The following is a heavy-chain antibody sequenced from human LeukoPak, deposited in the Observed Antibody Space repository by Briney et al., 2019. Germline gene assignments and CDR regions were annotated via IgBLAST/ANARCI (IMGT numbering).Heavy chain of an antibody. CDR1: GFTFDDFA. J-gene: IGHJ3*02. CDR3: AKDIDSAGYGAFEI. CDR2: ISWNSDTT. V-gene: IGHV3-9*01. Sequence: GGSLRLSCATSGFTFDDFAMHWVRQAPGKGLEWVSHISWNSDTTTYADSVKGRFTISRDNAKNSLYLQISSLRDEDTAFYYCAKDIDSAGYGAFEIWGQGTAVTVSS. D-gene: IGHD3-22*01.